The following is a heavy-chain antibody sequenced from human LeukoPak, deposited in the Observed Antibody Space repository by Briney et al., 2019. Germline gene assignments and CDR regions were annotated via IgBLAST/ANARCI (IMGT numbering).Heavy chain of an antibody. V-gene: IGHV1-2*04. CDR3: ARGGDCSSTSCRIFDY. CDR1: GYTFTGYY. D-gene: IGHD2-2*01. Sequence: ASVKVSCKASGYTFTGYYMHWVRQAPGQGLEGMGCINPNSGGTNYVQKFQGWVTMTRDTSISTAYMELSGLRSDDTAVYYCARGGDCSSTSCRIFDYWGQGTLVTVSS. CDR2: INPNSGGT. J-gene: IGHJ4*02.